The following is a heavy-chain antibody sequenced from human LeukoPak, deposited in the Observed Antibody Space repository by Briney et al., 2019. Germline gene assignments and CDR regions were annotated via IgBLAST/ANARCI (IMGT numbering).Heavy chain of an antibody. D-gene: IGHD1-26*01. CDR3: VRKTVGAKHWFDP. CDR1: GFSFSSFE. CDR2: ISSSAGTI. J-gene: IGHJ5*02. V-gene: IGHV3-48*03. Sequence: GGSLRLSCAASGFSFSSFEMNWFRQAPGKGLEWVSYISSSAGTIYYADSVKGRFTISRDNAKNSLYLQMNSLRAEDSAVYYCVRKTVGAKHWFDPWGQGTLVTVSS.